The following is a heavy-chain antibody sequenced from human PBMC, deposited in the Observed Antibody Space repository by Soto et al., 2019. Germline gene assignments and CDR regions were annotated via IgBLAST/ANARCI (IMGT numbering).Heavy chain of an antibody. CDR3: AKDRSDYDSSGYPDAFDI. V-gene: IGHV3-30*18. J-gene: IGHJ3*02. D-gene: IGHD3-22*01. Sequence: QVQLVESGGGVVQPGRSLRLSCAASGFTFSSYGMHWVRQAPGKGLEWVAVISYDGSNKYYADSVKGRFTISRDNSKNTLYRQMNSLRAEDTAVYYCAKDRSDYDSSGYPDAFDIWGQGTMVTVSS. CDR2: ISYDGSNK. CDR1: GFTFSSYG.